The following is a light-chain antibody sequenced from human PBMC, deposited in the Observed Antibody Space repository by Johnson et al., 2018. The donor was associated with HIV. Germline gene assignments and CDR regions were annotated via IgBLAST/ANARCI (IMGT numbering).Light chain of an antibody. V-gene: IGLV1-51*02. CDR1: SSNVGNNY. J-gene: IGLJ1*01. CDR3: GTWDSSLSARV. CDR2: ENN. Sequence: QSVLTHPPSVSAAPGQKVTIYCSGSSSNVGNNYVSWYQQLPGTAPKLLIYENNKRPSGIPDRFSGSKSGTSATLGITGLQTGDEADYYCGTWDSSLSARVFGTGTKVTVL.